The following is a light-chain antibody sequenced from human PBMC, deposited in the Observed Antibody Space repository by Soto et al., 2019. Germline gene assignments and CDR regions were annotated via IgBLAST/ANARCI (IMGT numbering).Light chain of an antibody. CDR3: KQYKEWPPFT. CDR1: QSVSSN. CDR2: DAS. Sequence: EVVMTQSPATLSVSPGERATLSCRASQSVSSNLAWYQQKPGQAPRLLIYDASTRATGIPARISGSGSGTEFTLTISSLQSEDFAVYYCKQYKEWPPFTFGQGTRLEVK. J-gene: IGKJ5*01. V-gene: IGKV3-15*01.